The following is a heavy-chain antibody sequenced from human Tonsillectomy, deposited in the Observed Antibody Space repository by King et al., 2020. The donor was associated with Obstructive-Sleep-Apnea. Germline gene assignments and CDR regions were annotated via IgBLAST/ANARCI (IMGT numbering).Heavy chain of an antibody. D-gene: IGHD1-26*01. CDR3: AKDRGQWPESYFDY. J-gene: IGHJ4*02. Sequence: VQLVQSGGGLVQPGRSLRLSCAASGFTFDAHAMHWVRQAPGKGLEWVSSITWNSGSIDYADSVKGRFTISRDNAKNSLYLQMNSLRAEDTAFYYCAKDRGQWPESYFDYWGQGTLVTVSS. V-gene: IGHV3-9*01. CDR2: ITWNSGSI. CDR1: GFTFDAHA.